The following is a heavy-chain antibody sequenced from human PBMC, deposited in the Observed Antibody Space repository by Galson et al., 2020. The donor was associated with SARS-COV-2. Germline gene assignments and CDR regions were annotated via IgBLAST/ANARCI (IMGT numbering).Heavy chain of an antibody. D-gene: IGHD4-17*01. CDR3: ARGSAVTTNCPFEY. CDR2: INQDGSDK. V-gene: IGHV3-7*01. Sequence: GGSLRLSCAASGFTFNNYRMNWVRQAPGKGLEWVARINQDGSDKYYVESVRGRFTISRDNAENSLYLQMNSLRAEDTAVYYCARGSAVTTNCPFEYWGQGTLVTVSS. CDR1: GFTFNNYR. J-gene: IGHJ4*02.